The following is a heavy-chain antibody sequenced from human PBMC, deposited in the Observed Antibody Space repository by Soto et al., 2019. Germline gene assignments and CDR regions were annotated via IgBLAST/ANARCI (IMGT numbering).Heavy chain of an antibody. J-gene: IGHJ6*02. CDR2: ISSSSSYI. CDR1: GFTFSSYS. CDR3: ARDRCSSTSCQYYYGMDV. D-gene: IGHD2-2*01. V-gene: IGHV3-21*01. Sequence: PGGSLRLSCAASGFTFSSYSMNWVRQAPGKGLEWVSSISSSSSYIYYADSVKGRFTISRDNAKNSLYLQMNSLRAEDTAVYYRARDRCSSTSCQYYYGMDVWGQGTTVTVSS.